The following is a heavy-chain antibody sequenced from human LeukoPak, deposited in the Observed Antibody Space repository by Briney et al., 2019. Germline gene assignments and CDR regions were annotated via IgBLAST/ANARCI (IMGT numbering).Heavy chain of an antibody. V-gene: IGHV1-46*01. Sequence: ASVKVSCKASVYRFTSYEMHWVRQAPGQGLEWMGIINPSGGSTSYAQRFQGRVAMTRDTSTTTVYMEVNSLTSEDTAVYFCARDGPTAAPFDYWGQGTLVTVSS. CDR2: INPSGGST. J-gene: IGHJ4*02. CDR3: ARDGPTAAPFDY. D-gene: IGHD2-2*01. CDR1: VYRFTSYE.